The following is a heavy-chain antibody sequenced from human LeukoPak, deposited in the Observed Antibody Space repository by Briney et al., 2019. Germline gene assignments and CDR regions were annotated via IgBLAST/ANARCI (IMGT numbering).Heavy chain of an antibody. CDR2: INEDGRVT. CDR1: RFNVNNYW. D-gene: IGHD4-23*01. Sequence: GGSLRLSCAASRFNVNNYWMHWVRQAPGKGLVWVSRINEDGRVTSYAGSVRGRFTISRDSVENTLHLQMNSLRAEDTAVYYCVKDFGGNSDYWGQGTLVTVSS. CDR3: VKDFGGNSDY. J-gene: IGHJ4*02. V-gene: IGHV3-74*01.